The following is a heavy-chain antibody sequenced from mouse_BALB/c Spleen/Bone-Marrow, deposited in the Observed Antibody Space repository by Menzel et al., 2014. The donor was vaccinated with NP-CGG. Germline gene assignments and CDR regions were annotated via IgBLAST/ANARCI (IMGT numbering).Heavy chain of an antibody. CDR3: AGGRGYFDY. V-gene: IGHV1S81*02. CDR2: INPSNGRT. Sequence: QVQLQQSGAELVKPGASVKLSCKASGYTFTSYWMHWVKQGPGQGLEWIGEINPSNGRTNYNEKFKSKATLTVDKSSSTAYMQLSSLTSEDSAVYYCAGGRGYFDYWGQGTTLTVSS. CDR1: GYTFTSYW. J-gene: IGHJ2*01. D-gene: IGHD3-3*01.